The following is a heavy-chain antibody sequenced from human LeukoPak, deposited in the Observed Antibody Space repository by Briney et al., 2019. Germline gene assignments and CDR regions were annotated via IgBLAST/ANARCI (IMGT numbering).Heavy chain of an antibody. CDR1: GFIFSRYS. Sequence: GGSLRLSCAASGFIFSRYSMNWVRQAPGKGLEWVSYISGTSRTIYYAGSVKGRFTISRDNAKNSLYLQMNNLRAEGTGLYYCARDEGYTYFDYWGQGTLVTVSS. J-gene: IGHJ4*02. CDR2: ISGTSRTI. D-gene: IGHD5-24*01. CDR3: ARDEGYTYFDY. V-gene: IGHV3-48*01.